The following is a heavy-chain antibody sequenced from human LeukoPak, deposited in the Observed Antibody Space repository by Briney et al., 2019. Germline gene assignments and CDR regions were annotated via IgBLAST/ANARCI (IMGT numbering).Heavy chain of an antibody. CDR3: ARDKAGATF. CDR2: ITTYNGNT. CDR1: GYTFTSYP. D-gene: IGHD1-26*01. Sequence: GASVKVSCKASGYTFTSYPISWVRQAPGQGLEWMGWITTYNGNTKYAQKLQGRVTMTTDTSTSTVYMDLRGLRSDDTAVYYCARDKAGATFWGQGTLVTVSS. V-gene: IGHV1-18*01. J-gene: IGHJ4*02.